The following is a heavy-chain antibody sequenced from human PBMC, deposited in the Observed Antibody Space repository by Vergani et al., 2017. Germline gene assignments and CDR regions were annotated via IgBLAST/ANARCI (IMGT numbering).Heavy chain of an antibody. CDR3: ARLGGYCSSTSCPPHMDV. D-gene: IGHD2-2*01. J-gene: IGHJ6*03. CDR2: IFPDDSDT. CDR1: GYRFSSSW. V-gene: IGHV5-51*01. Sequence: EGQLVQSGAEVKKPGESLKISCKGFGYRFSSSWIGWVRQMPGKGLEWMGIIFPDDSDTRYSPSFQGQVTISADKSITTVYLQWSSLKASDTAMYYCARLGGYCSSTSCPPHMDVWGKGTTVTVSS.